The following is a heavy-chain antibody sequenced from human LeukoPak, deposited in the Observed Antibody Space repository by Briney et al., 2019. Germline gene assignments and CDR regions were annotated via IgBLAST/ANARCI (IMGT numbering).Heavy chain of an antibody. CDR3: ARRAARPGFDY. V-gene: IGHV4-59*08. CDR2: IHYSGST. D-gene: IGHD6-6*01. J-gene: IGHJ4*02. Sequence: PSETLSLTCIVSGDSVSSYYWSWIRQPPGKGLEWIGYIHYSGSTNYNPSLKSRVTISVDTSKNQFSLKLNSVTAADTAVYYCARRAARPGFDYWGQGTLVTVSS. CDR1: GDSVSSYY.